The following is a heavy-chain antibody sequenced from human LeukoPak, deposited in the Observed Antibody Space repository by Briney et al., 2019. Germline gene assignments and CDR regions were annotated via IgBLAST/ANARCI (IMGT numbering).Heavy chain of an antibody. CDR3: AISFYDTPGLP. Sequence: GASVKVSCKASGYTFTDYALNWLRQAPGQGLEWMGWINTHTGNPTYAQGFTGRFVFSLDTSINTSYLQISSLKTADTAVYYCAISFYDTPGLPWGQGTLVTVSS. D-gene: IGHD2-2*01. V-gene: IGHV7-4-1*02. CDR2: INTHTGNP. J-gene: IGHJ5*02. CDR1: GYTFTDYA.